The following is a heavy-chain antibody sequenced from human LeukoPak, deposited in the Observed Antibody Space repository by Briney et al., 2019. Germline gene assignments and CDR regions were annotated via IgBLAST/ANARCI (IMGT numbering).Heavy chain of an antibody. CDR1: GYPFNSYD. Sequence: ASVKVSCKASGYPFNSYDINWVRQATGHGLEWMGWINPNSGSSDSAQKFQGRVTMTADTSISTAYMELINLRSEDTAVYYCARLVGCGSTNCYSPDNWFDPWGQGTLVTVSS. CDR2: INPNSGSS. D-gene: IGHD2-2*01. CDR3: ARLVGCGSTNCYSPDNWFDP. J-gene: IGHJ5*02. V-gene: IGHV1-8*01.